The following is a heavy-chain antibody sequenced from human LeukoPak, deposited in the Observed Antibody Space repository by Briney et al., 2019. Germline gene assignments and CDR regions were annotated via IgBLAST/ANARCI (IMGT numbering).Heavy chain of an antibody. Sequence: PSETLSLTCAVYGGSFSGYYWSWIRQPPGKGLEWIGEINHSGSTNYNPSLKSRVTISVDTSKNQFSLKLSSVTAVDTAVYYCARLANGVCDWGQGTLVTVSS. J-gene: IGHJ4*02. V-gene: IGHV4-34*01. CDR2: INHSGST. CDR1: GGSFSGYY. D-gene: IGHD2-8*01. CDR3: ARLANGVCD.